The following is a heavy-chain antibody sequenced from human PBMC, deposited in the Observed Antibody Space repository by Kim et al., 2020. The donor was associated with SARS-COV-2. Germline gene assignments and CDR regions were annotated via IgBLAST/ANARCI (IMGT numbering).Heavy chain of an antibody. J-gene: IGHJ6*02. V-gene: IGHV4-34*01. D-gene: IGHD2-15*01. CDR1: GGSFSGYY. Sequence: SETLSLTCAVYGGSFSGYYWSWIRQPPGKGLEWIGEINHSGSTNYNPSLKSRATISVDTSKNQFSLKLSSVTAADTAVYYCARYRRYCSGGSCYSPTGYYGMDVWGQGTTVTVSS. CDR3: ARYRRYCSGGSCYSPTGYYGMDV. CDR2: INHSGST.